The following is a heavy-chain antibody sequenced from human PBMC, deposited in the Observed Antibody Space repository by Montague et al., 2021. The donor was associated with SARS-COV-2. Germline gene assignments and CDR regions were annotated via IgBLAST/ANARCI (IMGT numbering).Heavy chain of an antibody. V-gene: IGHV6-1*01. CDR1: GDSVSADRAA. CDR2: TYYRSKWNT. J-gene: IGHJ5*02. Sequence: CAISGDSVSADRAAWSWIRQSPSRGLEWLGRTYYRSKWNTDYAESVRGRIIINADTTQNQFSLHLQSVTPEDTAVYYCASGAQASNWSWSQGSLVTVSS. D-gene: IGHD6-13*01. CDR3: ASGAQASNWS.